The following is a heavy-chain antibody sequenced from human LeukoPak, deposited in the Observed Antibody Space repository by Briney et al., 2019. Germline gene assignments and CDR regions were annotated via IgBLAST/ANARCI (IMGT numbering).Heavy chain of an antibody. V-gene: IGHV3-7*01. CDR2: IKKDGSEK. J-gene: IGHJ3*02. CDR1: GFTFSSYW. CDR3: ASDSWTYYYDLGAFDI. D-gene: IGHD3-22*01. Sequence: GGSLRLSCAASGFTFSSYWMSWVRQAPGKGLEWVANIKKDGSEKYYVDSVKGRFTISRDDAKNSLYLQMNSLRAGDTAVYYCASDSWTYYYDLGAFDIWGQGTMVTVSS.